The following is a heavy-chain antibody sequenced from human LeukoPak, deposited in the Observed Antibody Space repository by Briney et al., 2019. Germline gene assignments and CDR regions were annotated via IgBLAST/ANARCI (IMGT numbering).Heavy chain of an antibody. D-gene: IGHD6-13*01. CDR1: GYTFTSYD. J-gene: IGHJ6*03. Sequence: ASVKVSCKASGYTFTSYDINWVRQATGQGLEWMGWMNPNSGNTGYAQKFQGRVTMTRNTSISTAYMELSSLRSEDTAVYYCASLRNSSSWYFNYYYYMDVWGKGTTVTVSS. V-gene: IGHV1-8*01. CDR3: ASLRNSSSWYFNYYYYMDV. CDR2: MNPNSGNT.